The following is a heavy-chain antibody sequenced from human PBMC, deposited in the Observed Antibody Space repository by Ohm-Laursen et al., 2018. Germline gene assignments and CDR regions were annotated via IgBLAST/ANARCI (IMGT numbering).Heavy chain of an antibody. CDR1: GGSFSGYY. J-gene: IGHJ5*02. D-gene: IGHD6-19*01. Sequence: TLSLTCAVYGGSFSGYYWSWIRLPPGKGLEWIGEINHSGSTNYNPSLKSRVIISVDTSKNQFSLKLSSVTAADTAVYYCARAVAGTIDWFDPWGQGTLVTVSS. CDR3: ARAVAGTIDWFDP. V-gene: IGHV4-34*01. CDR2: INHSGST.